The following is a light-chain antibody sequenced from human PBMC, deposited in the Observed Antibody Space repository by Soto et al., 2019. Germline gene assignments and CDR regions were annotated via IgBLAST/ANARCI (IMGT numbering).Light chain of an antibody. Sequence: QSALTQPASVSGSPGQSITISCTGTSSDVGSYNLVSWYQQHPGKAPKVMIYEVSKRPSGVSSRFSGSKSGNTASLTISGLQAEDEADYYCCSYAGSSTWVFGGGTKLTVL. CDR3: CSYAGSSTWV. V-gene: IGLV2-23*02. CDR2: EVS. J-gene: IGLJ2*01. CDR1: SSDVGSYNL.